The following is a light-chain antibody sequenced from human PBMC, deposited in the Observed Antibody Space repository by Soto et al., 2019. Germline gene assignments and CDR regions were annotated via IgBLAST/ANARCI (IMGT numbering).Light chain of an antibody. Sequence: DIQMTQSPSSLSASVGDRVTITCRASQDISSWLAWYQQKPEKAPKSLIYAASNLQSGVPSRFSGSGSGKEFTLTISTLQPEDFATYYCQHYKSYPLTFGGGTKVEIK. V-gene: IGKV1D-16*01. CDR1: QDISSW. CDR3: QHYKSYPLT. J-gene: IGKJ4*01. CDR2: AAS.